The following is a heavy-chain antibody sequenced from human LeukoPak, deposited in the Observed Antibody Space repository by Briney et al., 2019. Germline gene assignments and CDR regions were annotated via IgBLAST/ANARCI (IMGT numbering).Heavy chain of an antibody. V-gene: IGHV4-39*01. CDR1: GGSISSSSYY. CDR3: AGSLRGFDP. Sequence: SETLSLTCTVSGGSISSSSYYWGWIRQPPGKGLEWIGSIYYSGSTYYNPFLKSRVTISVDTSKNQFSLKLSSVTAADTAVYYCAGSLRGFDPWGQGTLVTVSS. J-gene: IGHJ5*02. CDR2: IYYSGST.